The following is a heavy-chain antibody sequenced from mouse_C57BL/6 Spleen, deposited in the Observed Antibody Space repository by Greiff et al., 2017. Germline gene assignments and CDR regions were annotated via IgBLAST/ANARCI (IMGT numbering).Heavy chain of an antibody. D-gene: IGHD2-5*01. Sequence: EVHLVESGGGLVKPGGSLKLSCAASGFTFRDYGMHWVRQAPEKGLEWVAYISSGSSTIYYADTVKGRFTISRDNAKNTLFLQMTSLRSEDAAMYYCARRGSNWDYYAMDYWGQGTSVTVSS. V-gene: IGHV5-17*01. J-gene: IGHJ4*01. CDR2: ISSGSSTI. CDR1: GFTFRDYG. CDR3: ARRGSNWDYYAMDY.